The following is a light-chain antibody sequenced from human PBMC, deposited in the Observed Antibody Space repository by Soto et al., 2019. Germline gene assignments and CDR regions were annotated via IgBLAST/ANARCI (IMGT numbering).Light chain of an antibody. J-gene: IGKJ5*01. CDR3: KQRSWCHRPFT. CDR1: LSVSSY. CDR2: XAS. Sequence: ELRFTQSPSTXSLPPGNRATFTCRVRLSVSSYLAWYQKKPGQPNSXLXXXASKRDNGIQDTLRGSASGTDFTLTLTRRETEDFAVYYCKQRSWCHRPFTFGQGTRLAI. V-gene: IGKV3-11*01.